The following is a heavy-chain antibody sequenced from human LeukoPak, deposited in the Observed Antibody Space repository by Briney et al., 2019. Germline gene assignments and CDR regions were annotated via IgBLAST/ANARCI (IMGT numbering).Heavy chain of an antibody. CDR3: ARQGAFVP. CDR1: GGSIISNIYY. D-gene: IGHD1-26*01. V-gene: IGHV4-39*01. Sequence: SETLSLTCTVSGGSIISNIYYWAWIRQPPGKGLEWIGSILYSGRTYYNPSLKSRVTISVDTSKNQFSLKLTSVTAADTSVYYCARQGAFVPLVQGTLVTVSS. J-gene: IGHJ5*02. CDR2: ILYSGRT.